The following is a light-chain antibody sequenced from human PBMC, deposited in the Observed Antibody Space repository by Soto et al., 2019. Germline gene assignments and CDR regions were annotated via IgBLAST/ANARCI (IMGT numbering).Light chain of an antibody. V-gene: IGKV3-20*01. J-gene: IGKJ1*01. CDR2: GAS. CDR3: PQYCGSPGT. Sequence: DIVLTQSPGTLSLSPGETATLSCRANQRVTSTVTNTSLAWYQHKPGQAPRLLIYGASTRATGVPDRFSGSGSGTDFTRTISRLEPEDFAFYYCPQYCGSPGTFGQGPKVEIK. CDR1: QRVTSTVTNTS.